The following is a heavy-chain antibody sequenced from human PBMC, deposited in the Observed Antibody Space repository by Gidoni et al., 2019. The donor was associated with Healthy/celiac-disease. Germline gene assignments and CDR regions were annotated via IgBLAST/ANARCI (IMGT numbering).Heavy chain of an antibody. J-gene: IGHJ3*02. D-gene: IGHD3-22*01. Sequence: QVQLQESGPGLVKPSQTLSLPCPVSGCSISSVGYYWSWIRQHPGKGLEWIGYIYYSGSTYSNPSLKSRVTISVDTSKNQFSLKLSSVTAADTAVYYCARESVPDDSSWGAFDIWGQGTMVTVSS. CDR1: GCSISSVGYY. V-gene: IGHV4-31*03. CDR2: IYYSGST. CDR3: ARESVPDDSSWGAFDI.